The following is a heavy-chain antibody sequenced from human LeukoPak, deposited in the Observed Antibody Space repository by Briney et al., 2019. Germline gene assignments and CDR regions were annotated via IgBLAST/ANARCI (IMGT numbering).Heavy chain of an antibody. D-gene: IGHD2-2*02. CDR3: ATRIIDRYCSSTSCYNTNWFDP. Sequence: SETLSLTCTVSGGSISSSSYYWGWIRQPPGKGLEWIGSIYYSGSTYYNPSLKSRVTISVDTSKNQFSLKLSSVTAADTAVYYCATRIIDRYCSSTSCYNTNWFDPWGQGTLVTVSS. V-gene: IGHV4-39*01. J-gene: IGHJ5*02. CDR2: IYYSGST. CDR1: GGSISSSSYY.